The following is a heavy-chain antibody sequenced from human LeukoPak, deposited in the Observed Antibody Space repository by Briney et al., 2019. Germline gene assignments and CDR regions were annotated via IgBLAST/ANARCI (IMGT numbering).Heavy chain of an antibody. D-gene: IGHD3-9*01. CDR1: GFTLSSNY. J-gene: IGHJ4*02. CDR3: AREDILTGFDY. Sequence: GGSLRLSCAASGFTLSSNYMSWVRQAPGKGLEWVSVIYSGGSTYYADSVKGRFTMSRDNSKNTLYLQMNSLRAEDTAVYYCAREDILTGFDYWGQGTLVTVSS. V-gene: IGHV3-53*01. CDR2: IYSGGST.